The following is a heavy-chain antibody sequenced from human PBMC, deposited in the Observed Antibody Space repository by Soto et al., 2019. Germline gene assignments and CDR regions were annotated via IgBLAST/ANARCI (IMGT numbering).Heavy chain of an antibody. CDR1: GFTFSSYS. Sequence: GGSLRLSCAASGFTFSSYSMNWVRQAPGKGLEWVSSISSSSSYIYYADSVKGRFTISRDNARNSLYLQMNSLRAEDTAVYYCARGNYDILTGRLYYFDYWGQGTLVTVSS. J-gene: IGHJ4*02. V-gene: IGHV3-21*01. D-gene: IGHD3-9*01. CDR3: ARGNYDILTGRLYYFDY. CDR2: ISSSSSYI.